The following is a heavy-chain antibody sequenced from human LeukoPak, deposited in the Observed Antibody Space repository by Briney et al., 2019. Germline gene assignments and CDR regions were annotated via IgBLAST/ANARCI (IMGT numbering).Heavy chain of an antibody. Sequence: GGSLRLSCAASGFIFSYYAMSWVRQAPGKGLEWVSAISGSGGSTYYADSVKGRFTISRDNSKNTLYLQMNSLRAEDTAVYYCAKDHTVSIPYYFDYWGQGTLVTVSS. CDR1: GFIFSYYA. V-gene: IGHV3-23*01. CDR3: AKDHTVSIPYYFDY. CDR2: ISGSGGST. J-gene: IGHJ4*02. D-gene: IGHD2-2*02.